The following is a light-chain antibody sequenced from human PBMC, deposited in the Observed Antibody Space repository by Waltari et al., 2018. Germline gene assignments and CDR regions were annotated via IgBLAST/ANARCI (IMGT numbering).Light chain of an antibody. V-gene: IGKV3-20*01. CDR2: DAS. CDR1: KSVSSNF. J-gene: IGKJ4*01. CDR3: QQYGSSPKVT. Sequence: EIVLTQSPGALSLSPGERATLSCRASKSVSSNFFAWYQQSPGHAPRLLIYDASTRATGIPSRFSGSGSGTDFTLTISRLEPEDFAVYYCQQYGSSPKVTFGGGTKVEIK.